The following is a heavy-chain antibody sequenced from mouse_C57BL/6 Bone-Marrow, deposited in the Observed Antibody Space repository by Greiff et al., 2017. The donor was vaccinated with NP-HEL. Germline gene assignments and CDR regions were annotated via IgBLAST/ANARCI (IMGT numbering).Heavy chain of an antibody. CDR1: GFTFSSYT. Sequence: DVKLVESGGGLVKPGGSLKLSCAASGFTFSSYTMSWVRQTPEKRLEWVATLSGGGGNTYYPDSVKGRFTISRDNAKNTLYLQMSSLRSEDTALYYCARHGRYYFDDWGKGTTLTVSS. D-gene: IGHD1-1*01. V-gene: IGHV5-9*01. CDR2: LSGGGGNT. J-gene: IGHJ2*01. CDR3: ARHGRYYFDD.